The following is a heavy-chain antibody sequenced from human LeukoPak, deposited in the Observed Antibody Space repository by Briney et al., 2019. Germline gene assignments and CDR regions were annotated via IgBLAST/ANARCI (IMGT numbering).Heavy chain of an antibody. CDR3: ARYEQKQNNFDY. D-gene: IGHD6-13*01. CDR1: GYSFTSYW. CDR2: INPGDSDT. Sequence: GESLKISCKGSGYSFTSYWIGWVRQMPGKGLEWMGIINPGDSDTRYSPSFQGQVTISADKPISTAYLQWSSLQASDTAMYYCARYEQKQNNFDYWRQGTLVTVSS. J-gene: IGHJ4*02. V-gene: IGHV5-51*04.